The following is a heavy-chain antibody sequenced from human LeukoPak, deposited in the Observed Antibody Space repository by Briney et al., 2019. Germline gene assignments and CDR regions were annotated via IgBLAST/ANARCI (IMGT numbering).Heavy chain of an antibody. J-gene: IGHJ4*02. Sequence: SETLSLTCTVSGGSISSGGYYWSWIRQPAGKGLEWIGRIYTSGSTNYNPSLKSRVTISVDTSKNQFSLKLSSVTAADTAVYYCAREGGSKVTTPDFDYWGQGTLVTVSS. CDR3: AREGGSKVTTPDFDY. CDR2: IYTSGST. CDR1: GGSISSGGYY. V-gene: IGHV4-61*02. D-gene: IGHD4-17*01.